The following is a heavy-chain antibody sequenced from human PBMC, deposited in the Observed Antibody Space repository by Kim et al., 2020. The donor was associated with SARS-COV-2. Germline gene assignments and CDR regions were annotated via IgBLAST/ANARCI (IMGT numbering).Heavy chain of an antibody. V-gene: IGHV3-23*01. CDR3: AKKVARTVVTNNLDY. J-gene: IGHJ4*02. D-gene: IGHD2-15*01. CDR2: ISGSGGST. Sequence: GGSLRLSCAASGFTFSSYAMSWVRQAPGKGLEWVSAISGSGGSTYYADSVKGRFTISRDNSKNTLYLQMNSLRAEDTAVYYCAKKVARTVVTNNLDYWGQGTLVTVSS. CDR1: GFTFSSYA.